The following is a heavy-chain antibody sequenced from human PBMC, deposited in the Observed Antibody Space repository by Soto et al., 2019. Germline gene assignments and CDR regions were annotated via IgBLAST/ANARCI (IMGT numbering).Heavy chain of an antibody. CDR2: IIPIFGTA. CDR3: ARAPGIVVVVAATYYYYGMDV. V-gene: IGHV1-69*06. D-gene: IGHD2-15*01. Sequence: ASVKVSCKASGGTFSSYAISWVRQAPGQGLEWMGGIIPIFGTANYAQKFQGRVTITADKSTSTAYKELSSLRSEDTAVYYCARAPGIVVVVAATYYYYGMDVWGQGTTVTVSS. J-gene: IGHJ6*02. CDR1: GGTFSSYA.